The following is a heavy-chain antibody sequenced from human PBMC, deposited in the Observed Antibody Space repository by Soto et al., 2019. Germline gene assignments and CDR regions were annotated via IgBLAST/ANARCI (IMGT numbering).Heavy chain of an antibody. J-gene: IGHJ5*02. CDR2: ISGSGGTA. Sequence: PVGSLRLSCAGSGFTFSTFALSWVRQAPGKGLDWVSVISGSGGTAYYADSVKGRFTISRDNSKNTLYLQMNSLRAEDTAVYYCAKDSQYSSGWNWFDPWGQGTLVTVSS. CDR3: AKDSQYSSGWNWFDP. CDR1: GFTFSTFA. V-gene: IGHV3-23*01. D-gene: IGHD6-19*01.